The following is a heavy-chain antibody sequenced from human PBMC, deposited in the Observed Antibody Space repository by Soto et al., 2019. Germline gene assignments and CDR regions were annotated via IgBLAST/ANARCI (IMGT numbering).Heavy chain of an antibody. CDR3: TREGGVADNGMDV. V-gene: IGHV3-74*01. D-gene: IGHD2-15*01. Sequence: GGSLRLSCAASGFTFSNYWMHWVRQAPGKGLVWVSRINGDGGSTTYADSVKGRFNIARDTAKNTLYMQMNNLGAEDPAGYYGTREGGVADNGMDVWGQGTTVTVSS. CDR1: GFTFSNYW. J-gene: IGHJ6*02. CDR2: INGDGGST.